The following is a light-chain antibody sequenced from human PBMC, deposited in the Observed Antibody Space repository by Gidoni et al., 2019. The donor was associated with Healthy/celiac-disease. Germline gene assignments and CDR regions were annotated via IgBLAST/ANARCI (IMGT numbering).Light chain of an antibody. V-gene: IGKV1-27*01. J-gene: IGKJ4*01. Sequence: DIQMTQSPSSLSASVGDRVTITCRASQGISNYLAWYQQKPGKVPKLLIYAASTFQSGVPSRFSGSGSWTDFTLTISSLQPEDVATYYCQKYNSAPPLTFGGGTKVEIK. CDR1: QGISNY. CDR3: QKYNSAPPLT. CDR2: AAS.